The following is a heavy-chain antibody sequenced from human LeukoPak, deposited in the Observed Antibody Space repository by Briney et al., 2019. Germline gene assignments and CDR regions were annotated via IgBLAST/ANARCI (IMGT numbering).Heavy chain of an antibody. J-gene: IGHJ3*02. CDR1: GFTFSSYA. D-gene: IGHD3-16*01. V-gene: IGHV3-23*01. Sequence: GGSLRLSCPASGFTFSSYAMSWVRQAPRQGLKWVSGISGNGDRTYYADSVKGRFTISRDNSKNTLYLQMNSLTAEDTAVYYCAKMRVWSEALGDFDIWGQGTMVIVSS. CDR3: AKMRVWSEALGDFDI. CDR2: ISGNGDRT.